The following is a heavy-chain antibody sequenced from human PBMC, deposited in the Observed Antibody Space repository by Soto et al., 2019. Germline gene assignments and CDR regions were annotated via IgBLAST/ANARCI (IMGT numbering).Heavy chain of an antibody. CDR2: ISGSGGST. D-gene: IGHD3-22*01. Sequence: GGSLRLSCAASGFTFSSYAMSWVRQAPGKGLEWVSAISGSGGSTYYADSVKGRFTISRDNSKNTLYLQMNSLRAEDTAVYYCAKPVYYYDSSGYPNWFDPWGQGTLVTVSS. J-gene: IGHJ5*02. V-gene: IGHV3-23*01. CDR1: GFTFSSYA. CDR3: AKPVYYYDSSGYPNWFDP.